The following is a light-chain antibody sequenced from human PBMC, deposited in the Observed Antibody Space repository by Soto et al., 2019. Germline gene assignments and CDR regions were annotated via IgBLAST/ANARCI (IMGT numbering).Light chain of an antibody. CDR2: DAS. CDR3: HQYNNWPPWT. V-gene: IGKV3-15*01. J-gene: IGKJ1*01. Sequence: EIVMTQSPATLSVSPGERATLSCRASQSVSSNLAWYQQKPGQPPSLLIYDASTRAPGIPARFSGSGSGTEFTLTISSLQSEDFAVYYCHQYNNWPPWTFGQGTKVEIK. CDR1: QSVSSN.